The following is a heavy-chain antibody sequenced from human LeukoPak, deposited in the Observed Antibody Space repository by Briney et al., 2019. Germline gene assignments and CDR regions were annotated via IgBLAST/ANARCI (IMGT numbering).Heavy chain of an antibody. CDR3: ARDFWAAELTLGVY. J-gene: IGHJ4*02. Sequence: ASVKVSCKASGYSFTAYYMHWVRQAPGQGLEWMGWINPNSGGTNYAQKFQGRVTMTRDTSISTAYMELSRLRSDDTAVYYCARDFWAAELTLGVYRGQGTLVTVSS. V-gene: IGHV1-2*02. D-gene: IGHD3-3*01. CDR2: INPNSGGT. CDR1: GYSFTAYY.